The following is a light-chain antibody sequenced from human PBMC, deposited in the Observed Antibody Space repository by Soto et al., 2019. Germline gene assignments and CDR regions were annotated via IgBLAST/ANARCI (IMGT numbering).Light chain of an antibody. V-gene: IGKV4-1*01. CDR2: WAS. CDR3: QQYYSTPLFT. J-gene: IGKJ3*01. Sequence: DIVMTQSPDSLAVSLGERATINCKSGQSVLNSSNNKNYLAWYQQKPGQPPKLLIYWASTRESGVPDRFSGSWSGTDFTLTISSLRAEDVAVYYCQQYYSTPLFTFGPGTKVDIK. CDR1: QSVLNSSNNKNY.